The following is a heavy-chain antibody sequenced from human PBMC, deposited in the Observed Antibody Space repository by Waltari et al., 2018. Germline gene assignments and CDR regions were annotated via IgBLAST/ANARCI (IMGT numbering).Heavy chain of an antibody. Sequence: QVQLQESGPGLVKPSETLSLTCTVSGGSISSHYWSWIRQPPGKGLEWIGYIYDSGSTNYNPSLKSRVTISVDTSKNQFSLKLSSVTAADTAVYYCARDRYSSGWLDAFDIWGQGTMVTVSS. CDR1: GGSISSHY. J-gene: IGHJ3*02. D-gene: IGHD6-19*01. CDR3: ARDRYSSGWLDAFDI. V-gene: IGHV4-59*11. CDR2: IYDSGST.